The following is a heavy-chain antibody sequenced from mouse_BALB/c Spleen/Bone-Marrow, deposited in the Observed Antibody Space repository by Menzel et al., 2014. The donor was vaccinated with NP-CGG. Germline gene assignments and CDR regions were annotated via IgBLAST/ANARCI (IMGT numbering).Heavy chain of an antibody. CDR1: GYTFTSYI. CDR3: ARRWLPYAMDY. V-gene: IGHV1-14*01. CDR2: INPYNDGT. Sequence: LQESGPELVKPGASVKMSCKASGYTFTSYIMHWVKQQPGQGLEWIGYINPYNDGTKYNEKFKGKATLTSDKSSSTAYMELSSLTSEDSAVYYCARRWLPYAMDYWGQGTSVTVSS. J-gene: IGHJ4*01. D-gene: IGHD2-3*01.